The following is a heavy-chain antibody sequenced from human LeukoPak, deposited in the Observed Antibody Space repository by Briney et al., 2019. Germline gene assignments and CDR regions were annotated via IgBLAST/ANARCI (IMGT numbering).Heavy chain of an antibody. CDR2: IYYSGST. D-gene: IGHD3-9*01. J-gene: IGHJ2*01. Sequence: PSETLSLTCTVSGGSISSYYWSWIRQPPGKGLEWMGYIYYSGSTNYNPSLKRRVTISVDTSKIQFSLQLSSVTAADTAVYSCARVDWNWYFDLWGRGTLVTVSS. V-gene: IGHV4-59*01. CDR3: ARVDWNWYFDL. CDR1: GGSISSYY.